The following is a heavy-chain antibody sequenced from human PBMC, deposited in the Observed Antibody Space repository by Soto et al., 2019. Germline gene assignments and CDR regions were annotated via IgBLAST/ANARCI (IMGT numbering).Heavy chain of an antibody. Sequence: GGSLRLSCVGSGLTLSNYEIIWVRQAPGKGLEYVSFIDSTGTITDYEDSVKGRFTISRDDAKNSLFLQMNSLRAEDSAVYSCAREFFYGSGSYRHWGRGTLVTVSS. D-gene: IGHD3-10*01. V-gene: IGHV3-48*03. CDR3: AREFFYGSGSYRH. CDR1: GLTLSNYE. CDR2: IDSTGTIT. J-gene: IGHJ4*02.